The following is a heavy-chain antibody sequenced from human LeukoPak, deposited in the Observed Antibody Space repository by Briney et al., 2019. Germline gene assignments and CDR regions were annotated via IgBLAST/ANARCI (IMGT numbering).Heavy chain of an antibody. Sequence: PGGSLKLSCAASGSTFGDYWMSWVRQAPGKGPEWVATIKQDGSEEHYVDSVKGRFTVSRDNARNSLFLQMNSLRVEDTAVYYCTTYKNWVAGDVWGQGTTVSVSS. V-gene: IGHV3-7*01. CDR1: GSTFGDYW. J-gene: IGHJ6*02. CDR3: TTYKNWVAGDV. CDR2: IKQDGSEE. D-gene: IGHD7-27*01.